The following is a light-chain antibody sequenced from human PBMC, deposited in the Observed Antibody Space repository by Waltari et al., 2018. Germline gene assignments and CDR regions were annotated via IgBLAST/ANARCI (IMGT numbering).Light chain of an antibody. CDR3: NSYAGSSSWV. CDR2: DVS. CDR1: SSDVGFYNY. J-gene: IGLJ3*02. V-gene: IGLV2-14*01. Sequence: QSALTQPASVSGSPGQSITRSCTGTSSDVGFYNYVSWYQQHPGKAPKLMIYDVSERPSGVSNRFSGSKSGNTASLTISGLQAEDEADYYCNSYAGSSSWVFGGGTKLTVL.